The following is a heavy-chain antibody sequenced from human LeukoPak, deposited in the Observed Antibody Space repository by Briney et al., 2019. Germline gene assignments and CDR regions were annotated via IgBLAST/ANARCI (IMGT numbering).Heavy chain of an antibody. V-gene: IGHV1-69*13. D-gene: IGHD6-6*01. CDR1: GGTFSSYA. CDR2: IIPIFGTA. J-gene: IGHJ4*02. Sequence: SVKVSCKASGGTFSSYAISWVRQAPGQGLEWMGGIIPIFGTANYAQKFQGRVTITADESTNTAYMELSSLRSEDTAVYYCYEYSSSGGGDWGQGTLVTVSS. CDR3: YEYSSSGGGD.